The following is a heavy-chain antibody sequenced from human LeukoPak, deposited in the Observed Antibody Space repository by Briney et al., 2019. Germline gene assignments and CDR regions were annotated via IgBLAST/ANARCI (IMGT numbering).Heavy chain of an antibody. D-gene: IGHD6-19*01. Sequence: PGGSLRLSCAASGLTFSNAWMTWVRQAPGKGLEWIGRIKSKTDGGTIDYAAPVKGRFTISRDDSKNTLYLQMNGLKTEDTGVYYCTTDSIAVAGDDAFDIWGQGTMVTVSS. CDR1: GLTFSNAW. J-gene: IGHJ3*02. V-gene: IGHV3-15*01. CDR2: IKSKTDGGTI. CDR3: TTDSIAVAGDDAFDI.